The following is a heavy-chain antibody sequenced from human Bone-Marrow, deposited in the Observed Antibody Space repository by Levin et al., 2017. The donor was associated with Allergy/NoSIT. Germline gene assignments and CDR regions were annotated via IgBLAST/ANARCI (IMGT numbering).Heavy chain of an antibody. CDR1: GGNLSIYV. D-gene: IGHD3-22*01. V-gene: IGHV1-69*13. CDR3: ALPADTGGYYSYSFDY. CDR2: VLPVFKTA. J-gene: IGHJ4*02. Sequence: ASVKVSCKASGGNLSIYVFTWIRQAPGQGLEWVGGVLPVFKTATYAQKFQGRVTITADDSTTTAYMELSSLRSEDTAVYYCALPADTGGYYSYSFDYWGQGTLVTVSS.